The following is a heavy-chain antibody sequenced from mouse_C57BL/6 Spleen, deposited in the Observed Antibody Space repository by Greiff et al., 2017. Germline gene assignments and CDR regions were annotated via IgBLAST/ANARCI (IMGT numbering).Heavy chain of an antibody. CDR3: ARSGTGSDY. CDR1: GYTFTSYW. CDR2: INPSSGYT. J-gene: IGHJ2*01. V-gene: IGHV1-7*01. Sequence: QVQLKQSGAELAKPGASVKLSCKASGYTFTSYWMHWVKQRPGQGLEWIGYINPSSGYTKYNQKFKGKATLTADKSSSTAYMQLSSLTYEDSAVYYCARSGTGSDYWGQGTTLTVSS. D-gene: IGHD4-1*01.